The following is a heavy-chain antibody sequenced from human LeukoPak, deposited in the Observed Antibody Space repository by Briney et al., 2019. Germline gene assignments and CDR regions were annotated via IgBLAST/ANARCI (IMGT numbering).Heavy chain of an antibody. D-gene: IGHD3-3*01. CDR3: ASVVGGYYPPVDAFDL. V-gene: IGHV3-74*01. J-gene: IGHJ3*01. CDR1: GFTFSGFW. CDR2: INHDGRST. Sequence: TGGSLRLSCSVSGFTFSGFWMHWVRQAPGKGLVWVSRINHDGRSTNYADSVKGRFPISRDNAKNTLYLQMNSLRAEDTAVYFCASVVGGYYPPVDAFDLWGQGTMVTVSS.